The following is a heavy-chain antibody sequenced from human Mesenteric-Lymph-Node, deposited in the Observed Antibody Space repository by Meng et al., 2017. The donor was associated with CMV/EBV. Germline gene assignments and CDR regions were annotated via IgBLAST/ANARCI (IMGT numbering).Heavy chain of an antibody. CDR2: ISGSGGST. CDR3: AKDCGFSWGCYFDS. CDR1: GFTFSTYA. Sequence: SGFTFSTYAMSWVRQAPGKGLEWVSGISGSGGSTNNADSVKGRFTISRDNFKNTVYLHMNSLRAEDTAIYYCAKDCGFSWGCYFDSWGQGTLVTVSS. D-gene: IGHD5-18*01. V-gene: IGHV3-23*01. J-gene: IGHJ4*02.